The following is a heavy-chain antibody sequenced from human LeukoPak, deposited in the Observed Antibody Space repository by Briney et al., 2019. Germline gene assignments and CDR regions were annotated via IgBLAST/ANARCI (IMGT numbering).Heavy chain of an antibody. Sequence: GGCLRLSCAASGFTFSSYGMHWVRQAPGKGLEWVAVIWYDGSNKYYADSVKGRFTISRDNSKNTLYLQMNSLRAEDTAAYYCARGYYYDSSGYYYDYWGQGTLVTVSS. J-gene: IGHJ4*02. D-gene: IGHD3-22*01. CDR3: ARGYYYDSSGYYYDY. CDR2: IWYDGSNK. V-gene: IGHV3-33*01. CDR1: GFTFSSYG.